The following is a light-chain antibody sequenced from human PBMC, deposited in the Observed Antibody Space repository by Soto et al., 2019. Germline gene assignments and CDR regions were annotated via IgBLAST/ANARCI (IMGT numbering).Light chain of an antibody. CDR3: MQALETPTT. J-gene: IGKJ1*01. CDR1: QSLLHGTGYNY. CDR2: LGS. Sequence: DIVMTQSPLSLPVTPGEPAYISCRSIQSLLHGTGYNYLDWYLQKPGRAPQLLLYLGSNRACGVPDRVSGSGSCTDFTLKISRVEAEDVGVYYCMQALETPTTFGQGTKVEIK. V-gene: IGKV2-28*01.